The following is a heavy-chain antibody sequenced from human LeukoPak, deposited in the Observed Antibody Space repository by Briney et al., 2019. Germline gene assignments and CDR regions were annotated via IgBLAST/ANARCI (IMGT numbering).Heavy chain of an antibody. J-gene: IGHJ4*02. V-gene: IGHV1-18*01. CDR2: ISAYNGNT. Sequence: ASVKVSCKASGYTFTSYGITWVRQAPGQGLEWMGWISAYNGNTDYAQILQGRITMTTDTSTSTVYMELRSLISDDTAVYYCARDDRALGGSGSYYSSHDYWGQGTLVTVSS. D-gene: IGHD3-10*01. CDR3: ARDDRALGGSGSYYSSHDY. CDR1: GYTFTSYG.